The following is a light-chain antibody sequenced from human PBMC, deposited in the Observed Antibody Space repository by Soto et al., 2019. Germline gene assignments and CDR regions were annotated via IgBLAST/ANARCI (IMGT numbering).Light chain of an antibody. CDR3: QQYGSSPPDT. CDR1: ETIRSNY. Sequence: EMVLTQSPGTLSSSPGEGVTLSCRASETIRSNYLAWYQKKPGQAPRLLIFGASTRATGIPDKFSGSGSGTDFTLTISSLEPEDFAEYYFQQYGSSPPDTFGPGT. CDR2: GAS. J-gene: IGKJ3*01. V-gene: IGKV3-20*01.